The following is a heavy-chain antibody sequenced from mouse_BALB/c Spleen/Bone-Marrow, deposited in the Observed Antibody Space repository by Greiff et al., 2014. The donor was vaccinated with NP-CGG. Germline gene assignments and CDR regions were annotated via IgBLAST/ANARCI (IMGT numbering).Heavy chain of an antibody. CDR1: GFTFSSFG. CDR3: AKGDYGSSYSYYAMDY. V-gene: IGHV5-17*02. CDR2: ISSGSSTI. Sequence: EVQRVESGGGLVQPGGSRKLSCAASGFTFSSFGMHWVRQAPEEGLEWVAYISSGSSTIYYADTVKGRFTISRDNPKNTLFLQMTSLRSEDTAMYYCAKGDYGSSYSYYAMDYWGQGTSVTVSS. J-gene: IGHJ4*01. D-gene: IGHD1-1*01.